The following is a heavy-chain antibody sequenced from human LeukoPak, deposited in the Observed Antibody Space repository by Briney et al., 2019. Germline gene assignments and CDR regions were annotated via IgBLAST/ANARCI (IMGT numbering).Heavy chain of an antibody. Sequence: PGGSLRLSCVSSGFTFSSYAMSWVRQAPGKGLEWVSTIGGTGVRTYYADSVKGRFTISRDNSKNTLYLQMNSLRVEDTAVYYCAKDSKIVGPTFRSYHYMDVWGKGTTVTVSS. V-gene: IGHV3-23*01. J-gene: IGHJ6*03. CDR2: IGGTGVRT. D-gene: IGHD1-26*01. CDR3: AKDSKIVGPTFRSYHYMDV. CDR1: GFTFSSYA.